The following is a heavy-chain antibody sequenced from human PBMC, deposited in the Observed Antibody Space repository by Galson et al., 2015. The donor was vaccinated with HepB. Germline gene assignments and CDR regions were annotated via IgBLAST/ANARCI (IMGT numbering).Heavy chain of an antibody. CDR2: ISGDASRT. CDR1: GFTFSSSA. J-gene: IGHJ4*02. Sequence: SLRLSCAASGFTFSSSAMSWVRQTPGKGLEWVTAISGDASRTYYADSVKGRFTISRDNSKNTLYLQMNSLRVEDTAIYYCAKESSQSYSDCWGQGALVTGSS. V-gene: IGHV3-23*01. CDR3: AKESSQSYSDC. D-gene: IGHD3-10*01.